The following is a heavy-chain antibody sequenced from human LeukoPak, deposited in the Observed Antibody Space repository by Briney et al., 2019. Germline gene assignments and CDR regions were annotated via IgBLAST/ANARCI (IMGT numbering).Heavy chain of an antibody. V-gene: IGHV3-48*03. J-gene: IGHJ5*02. Sequence: GGSLRLSRAASGFTFSSYEMNGVREAPGKGLEWVSYISSSGSTIYYADSVKGRFTISRDNAKNSLYLQMNSLRAEDTAVYYCARDYSGWSLDPWGQGTLVTVSS. CDR3: ARDYSGWSLDP. D-gene: IGHD5-12*01. CDR2: ISSSGSTI. CDR1: GFTFSSYE.